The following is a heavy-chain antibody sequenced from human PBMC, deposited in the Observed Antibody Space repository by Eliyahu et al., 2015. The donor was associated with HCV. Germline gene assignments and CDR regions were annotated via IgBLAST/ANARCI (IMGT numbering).Heavy chain of an antibody. V-gene: IGHV1-18*04. Sequence: QVQLVQSGAEVKKPGAXVKVSCKASGYXFTSYGISWVRQAPGQGLEWMGWISAYNGNTNYAQKLQGRVTMTTDTXTSTAYMELRSLRSDDTAVYYCASLAARPRGGYYYGMDVWGQGTTVTVSS. CDR1: GYXFTSYG. J-gene: IGHJ6*02. CDR2: ISAYNGNT. CDR3: ASLAARPRGGYYYGMDV. D-gene: IGHD6-6*01.